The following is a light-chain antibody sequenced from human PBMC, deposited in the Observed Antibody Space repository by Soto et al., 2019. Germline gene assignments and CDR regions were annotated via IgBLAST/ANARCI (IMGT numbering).Light chain of an antibody. J-gene: IGLJ2*01. Sequence: QSALTQPASVSGSPGQSITISCTGTSSDAVSNNLVSWYQQHPGKAPKLIIYEVTKRPSGISNRFSGSTSGNTASQTISGLQAEDEADYYCCSYAGSSTFAFGGGTQLTVL. CDR1: SSDAVSNNL. CDR2: EVT. CDR3: CSYAGSSTFA. V-gene: IGLV2-23*02.